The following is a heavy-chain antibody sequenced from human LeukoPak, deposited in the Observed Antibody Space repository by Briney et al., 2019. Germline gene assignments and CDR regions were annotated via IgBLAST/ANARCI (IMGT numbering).Heavy chain of an antibody. CDR3: AKGATGTTVTTDY. Sequence: GGSLRLSCAASGFTFSSYGMRWVRQAPGKGLEWVAVISSDGNNKNYVDSVKGRFTFSRDNSKNTLYLQMNSLRAEDTAVYYCAKGATGTTVTTDYWGQGTLVTVSS. V-gene: IGHV3-30*18. J-gene: IGHJ4*02. CDR2: ISSDGNNK. D-gene: IGHD4-17*01. CDR1: GFTFSSYG.